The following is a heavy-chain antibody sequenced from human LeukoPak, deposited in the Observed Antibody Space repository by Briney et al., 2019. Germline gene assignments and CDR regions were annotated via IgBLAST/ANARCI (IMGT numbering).Heavy chain of an antibody. CDR3: VKEGLLGGYYFDL. CDR1: GFTFTRYS. D-gene: IGHD1-26*01. Sequence: GGSLRLSCAASGFTFTRYSMAWVRQAPGGGLGWVSTINGRGDRTFYADSVKGRFTVSRDNSRDTVFLQMNSLGDEDTAVYYCVKEGLLGGYYFDLWGQGALVTVSS. CDR2: INGRGDRT. J-gene: IGHJ4*02. V-gene: IGHV3-23*01.